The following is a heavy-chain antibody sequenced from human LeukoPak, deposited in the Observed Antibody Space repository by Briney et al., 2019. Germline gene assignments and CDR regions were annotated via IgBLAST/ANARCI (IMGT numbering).Heavy chain of an antibody. CDR3: ARVGSGYDFFDY. J-gene: IGHJ4*02. CDR1: GGAISGYY. D-gene: IGHD3/OR15-3a*01. V-gene: IGHV4-4*07. Sequence: SGTLSLTCTVSGGAISGYYWSWIRQPAGKGLEWLGRVYSSGRNKYNPSLESRVTVSVDTSKNQFSLKLNFVTAADTAVYYCARVGSGYDFFDYWGQGTLVTVSS. CDR2: VYSSGRN.